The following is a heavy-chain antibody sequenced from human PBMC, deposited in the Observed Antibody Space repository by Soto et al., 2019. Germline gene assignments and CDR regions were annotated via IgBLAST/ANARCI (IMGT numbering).Heavy chain of an antibody. V-gene: IGHV1-69*06. CDR2: IIPIFGTA. CDR3: ARPEAGPYYYYYGMDV. CDR1: GGTFSSYA. J-gene: IGHJ6*02. Sequence: QVQLVQSGAEVKKPGSLVKVSCKASGGTFSSYAISWVRQAPGQGLEWMGGIIPIFGTANYAQKFQGRVTITADKSTSTAYMELSSLRSEDTAVYYCARPEAGPYYYYYGMDVWGQGTTVTVSS.